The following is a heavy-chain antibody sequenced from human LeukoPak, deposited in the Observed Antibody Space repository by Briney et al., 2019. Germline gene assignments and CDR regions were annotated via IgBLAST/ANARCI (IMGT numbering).Heavy chain of an antibody. Sequence: PSETLSLTCTVSGGSISSYYWSWIRKPPGKGLEWIGYIYYSGSTNYNPSLKSRVTISVDTSKNQFSLKLSSVTAADTAVYYCARDLGDGYNDWGQGTLVTVSS. CDR1: GGSISSYY. CDR3: ARDLGDGYND. D-gene: IGHD5-24*01. CDR2: IYYSGST. V-gene: IGHV4-59*01. J-gene: IGHJ4*02.